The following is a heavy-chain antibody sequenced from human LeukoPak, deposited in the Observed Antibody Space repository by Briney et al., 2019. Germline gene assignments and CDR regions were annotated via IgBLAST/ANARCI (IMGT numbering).Heavy chain of an antibody. D-gene: IGHD5-24*01. J-gene: IGHJ4*02. CDR2: INHSGST. CDR3: ARQNYNYYF. CDR1: GGSLRGYY. V-gene: IGHV4-34*01. Sequence: PSETLSLTCAVYGGSLRGYYWGWIRQPPGKGLEWIGEINHSGSTNYNPSLKSRVTISVDTSKNQFSLRPTSVTAADTAVYYCARQNYNYYFWGQGTLVTVSS.